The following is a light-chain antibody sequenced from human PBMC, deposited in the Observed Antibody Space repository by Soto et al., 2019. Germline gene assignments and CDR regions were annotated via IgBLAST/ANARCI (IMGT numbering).Light chain of an antibody. CDR3: SSYAGSNIL. Sequence: QSALTQHPSASGSPGQSVTISCTGTSSDVGGYNYVSWYQQHPGKAPKLMIYEVNKRPSGVPDRFSASKSGNTASLTVSGLQAEDEADYYCSSYAGSNILFGTGTKVTVL. J-gene: IGLJ1*01. CDR2: EVN. V-gene: IGLV2-8*01. CDR1: SSDVGGYNY.